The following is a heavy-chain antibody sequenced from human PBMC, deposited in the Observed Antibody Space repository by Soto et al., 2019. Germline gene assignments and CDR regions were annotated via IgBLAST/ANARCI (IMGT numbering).Heavy chain of an antibody. J-gene: IGHJ4*02. Sequence: GSLRLSCAASGFTFTRYSMNWVLQAPGKGLEWVSSISSTTNYIYYGDSMKGRFTISRDNAKNSLYLEMNSLRAEDTAVYYCARESEDLTATFDYWGQGTLVTVSS. CDR3: ARESEDLTATFDY. CDR2: ISSTTNYI. CDR1: GFTFTRYS. V-gene: IGHV3-21*06.